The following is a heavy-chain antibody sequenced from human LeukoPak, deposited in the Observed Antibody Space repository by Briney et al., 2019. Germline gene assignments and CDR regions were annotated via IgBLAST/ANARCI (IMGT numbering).Heavy chain of an antibody. CDR2: IKSKTDGGTT. CDR3: TTDLYYYDSSGYFF. CDR1: GFTFRNAW. Sequence: GGSLRLSCAASGFTFRNAWMSWVRQAPGKGLEWVGRIKSKTDGGTTDYAAPVKGRFTISRDDSKNTLYLQMNSLKTEDTAVYYCTTDLYYYDSSGYFFWGQGTLVTVSS. J-gene: IGHJ1*01. V-gene: IGHV3-15*01. D-gene: IGHD3-22*01.